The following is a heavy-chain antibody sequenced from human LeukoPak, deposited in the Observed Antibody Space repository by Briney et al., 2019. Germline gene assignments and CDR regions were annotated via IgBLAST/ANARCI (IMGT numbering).Heavy chain of an antibody. CDR3: ARLAAVPG. CDR1: GYTFTDYY. J-gene: IGHJ1*01. Sequence: ASVEVSCEASGYTFTDYYLHWVRQAPGQGLEWMGWIHPNSGGTNYAQKFQGRVAMTRDTSISTAYMELSSLRSDDTAVYYCARLAAVPGWGQGTLVTVSS. CDR2: IHPNSGGT. D-gene: IGHD6-19*01. V-gene: IGHV1-2*02.